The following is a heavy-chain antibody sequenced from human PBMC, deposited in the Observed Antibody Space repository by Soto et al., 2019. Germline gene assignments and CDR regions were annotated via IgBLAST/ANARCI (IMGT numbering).Heavy chain of an antibody. D-gene: IGHD2-2*01. Sequence: SGGSLRLSCAASGFIFSNAWINWVRQAPGKGLEWVGRIKSKADGGTTDFAAPVKGRFAISRDDSMNMMYMQMSSLRTEDTAVYYCTTDSYINMPIVRFDYWGQGTLVTVSS. CDR2: IKSKADGGTT. CDR3: TTDSYINMPIVRFDY. CDR1: GFIFSNAW. V-gene: IGHV3-15*07. J-gene: IGHJ4*02.